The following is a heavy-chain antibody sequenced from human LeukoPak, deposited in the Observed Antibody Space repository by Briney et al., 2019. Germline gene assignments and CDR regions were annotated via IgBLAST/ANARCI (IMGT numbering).Heavy chain of an antibody. CDR3: ARDPTMYGDEAFDI. J-gene: IGHJ3*02. V-gene: IGHV3-21*01. CDR1: GFTFSSYS. CDR2: ISSSSSYI. D-gene: IGHD4-17*01. Sequence: GGSLRLSCAASGFTFSSYSMNWVRQAPGKGLEWVSSISSSSSYIYYADSVKGRFTISRDNAKNSLYLQMNSLRAEDTAVYYCARDPTMYGDEAFDIWGQGTMVTVSS.